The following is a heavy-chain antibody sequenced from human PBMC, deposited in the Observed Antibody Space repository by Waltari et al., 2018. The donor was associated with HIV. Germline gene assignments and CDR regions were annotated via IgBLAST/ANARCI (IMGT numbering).Heavy chain of an antibody. CDR2: TYHRSKWFQ. CDR3: ARDSNGLDY. V-gene: IGHV6-1*02. D-gene: IGHD4-4*01. CDR1: GDRVSSDSAA. Sequence: HVQLLQSGPGLVTSSPTLSITCAISGDRVSSDSAARTSIRLSPSGRLEWLGRTYHRSKWFQLYAPSVRGRIRVDVDTSVNHFSLHLDSVTPDDTAVYYCARDSNGLDYWGQGTVVTVSS. J-gene: IGHJ4*02.